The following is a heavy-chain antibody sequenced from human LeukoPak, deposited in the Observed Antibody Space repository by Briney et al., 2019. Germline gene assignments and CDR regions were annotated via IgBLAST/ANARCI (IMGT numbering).Heavy chain of an antibody. J-gene: IGHJ4*02. CDR3: ARDRGGEWLFDY. Sequence: PSETLSLTCTVSGGSISSYYWSWIRQPPGKGLEWIGYIYYSGSTNYNPSLKSRVTISVDTSKNQFSLKLSSVTAADTAVYYCARDRGGEWLFDYWGQGTLVTVSS. CDR2: IYYSGST. V-gene: IGHV4-59*01. D-gene: IGHD3-3*01. CDR1: GGSISSYY.